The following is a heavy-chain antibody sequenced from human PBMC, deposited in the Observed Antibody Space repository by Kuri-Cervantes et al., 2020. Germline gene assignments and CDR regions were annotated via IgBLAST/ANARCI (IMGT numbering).Heavy chain of an antibody. CDR1: KFTFSSHW. J-gene: IGHJ3*02. V-gene: IGHV3-7*01. CDR3: ARDSSTSCCDAFDI. D-gene: IGHD2-2*01. Sequence: LSLTCAASKFTFSSHWMNWVRQAPGKGLEWVANINPDGGAKSYVDSVKGRFTISRDNAKNSLYLQMNSLRAEDTAVYYCARDSSTSCCDAFDIWGQGTMVTVSS. CDR2: INPDGGAK.